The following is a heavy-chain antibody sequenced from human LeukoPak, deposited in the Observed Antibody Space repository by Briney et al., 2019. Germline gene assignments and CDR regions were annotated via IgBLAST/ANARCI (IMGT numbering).Heavy chain of an antibody. CDR3: AKVSGGAAAGTGYYYGMDV. V-gene: IGHV3-30*18. D-gene: IGHD6-13*01. J-gene: IGHJ6*02. CDR2: ISYDGSNK. Sequence: GGSLRLSCAASGFTFSDYYMSWIRQAPGKGLEWVAVISYDGSNKYYADSVKGRFTISRDNSKNTLYLQMNSLRAEDTAVYYCAKVSGGAAAGTGYYYGMDVWGQGTTVTVSS. CDR1: GFTFSDYY.